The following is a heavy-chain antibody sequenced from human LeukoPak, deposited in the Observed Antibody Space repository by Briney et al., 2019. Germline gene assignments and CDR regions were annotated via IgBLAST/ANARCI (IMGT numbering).Heavy chain of an antibody. CDR1: GYSFTDYY. CDR2: INTKSRRT. J-gene: IGHJ5*02. CDR3: ARADFIDAGPYLIGP. V-gene: IGHV1-2*02. D-gene: IGHD3-3*01. Sequence: ASVKVSCKTSGYSFTDYYIHWVRQAPGQGLEWMGWINTKSRRTSSARKFQGRVTMTRDPSITTVYMDMAWLTSDDTAIYFCARADFIDAGPYLIGPWGQGTLVTVSS.